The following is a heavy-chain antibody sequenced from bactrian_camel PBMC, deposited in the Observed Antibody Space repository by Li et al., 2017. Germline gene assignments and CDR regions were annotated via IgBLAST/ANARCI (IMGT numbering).Heavy chain of an antibody. CDR3: AAAYPDDKTHTAIPIGSRRPGFGV. Sequence: QVQLVESGGGSVQSGGSLRLSCAASGNIDGPYSMGWFRQAPGKEREGVASIDSDGSTSYADSVKGRFTISQDTTNGTVYLTMNNLQPEDSAKNHCAAAYPDDKTHTAIPIGSRRPGFGVWGQGTQVTVS. V-gene: IGHV3S53*01. CDR2: IDSDGST. CDR1: GNIDGPYS. D-gene: IGHD1*01. J-gene: IGHJ4*01.